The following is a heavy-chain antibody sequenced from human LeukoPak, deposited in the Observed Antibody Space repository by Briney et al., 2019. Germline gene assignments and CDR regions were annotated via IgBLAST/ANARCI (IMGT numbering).Heavy chain of an antibody. V-gene: IGHV3-30-3*01. CDR2: ISYDGSNK. J-gene: IGHJ4*02. CDR3: ARDPLYDSSGYSSGGGYFDY. CDR1: GFIFSSYD. D-gene: IGHD3-22*01. Sequence: SGGSLRLSCAASGFIFSSYDMHWVRQAPGKGLEWVAVISYDGSNKYYADSVKGRFTISRDNSKNTLYLQMNSLRAEDTAVYYCARDPLYDSSGYSSGGGYFDYWGQGTLVTVSS.